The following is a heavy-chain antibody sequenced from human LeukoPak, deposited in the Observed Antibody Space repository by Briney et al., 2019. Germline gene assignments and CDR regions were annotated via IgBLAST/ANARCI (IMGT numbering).Heavy chain of an antibody. J-gene: IGHJ6*03. CDR2: ISSSSSYI. D-gene: IGHD5-12*01. V-gene: IGHV3-21*01. Sequence: GGSLRLSCAASGFTFSSYSMNWVRQAPGKGLGWVSSISSSSSYIYYADSVKGRFTISRDNAKNSLYLQMNSLRAEDTAVYYCARDSRGMWLRLIRYYYYYYMDVWGKGTTVTVSS. CDR1: GFTFSSYS. CDR3: ARDSRGMWLRLIRYYYYYYMDV.